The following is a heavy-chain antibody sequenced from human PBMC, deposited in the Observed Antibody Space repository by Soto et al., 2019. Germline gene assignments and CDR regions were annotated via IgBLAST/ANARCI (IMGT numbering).Heavy chain of an antibody. CDR2: INHSGST. CDR3: ARPPGIAAAGIGRPYDY. CDR1: GGSFSGYY. V-gene: IGHV4-34*01. J-gene: IGHJ4*02. D-gene: IGHD6-13*01. Sequence: SETLSLTCAVYGGSFSGYYWSWIRQPPGKGLEWIGEINHSGSTNYNPSLKSRVTISVDTSKNQFSLKLSSVTAADTAVYYCARPPGIAAAGIGRPYDYWGQGTLVTVSS.